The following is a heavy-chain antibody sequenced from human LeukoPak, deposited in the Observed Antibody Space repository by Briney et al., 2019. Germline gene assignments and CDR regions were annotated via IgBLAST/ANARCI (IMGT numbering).Heavy chain of an antibody. V-gene: IGHV4-30-2*01. CDR3: ARVTPYGDYYDY. CDR2: IYHSGST. J-gene: IGHJ4*02. CDR1: GGSISSGGYS. D-gene: IGHD4-17*01. Sequence: SETLSLTCAVSGGSISSGGYSWSWIRQPPGKGLEWIGYIYHSGSTYYNPSLKSRVTISVDRSKNQFSLKLSSVTAADTAVYYCARVTPYGDYYDYWGQGTLVTVSS.